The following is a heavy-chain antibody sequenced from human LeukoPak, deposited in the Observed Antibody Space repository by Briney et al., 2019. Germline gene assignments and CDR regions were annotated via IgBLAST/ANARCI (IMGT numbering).Heavy chain of an antibody. CDR2: INWNGGSI. CDR3: ARGYCSSSTCYYFDY. J-gene: IGHJ4*02. V-gene: IGHV3-20*04. CDR1: GFNFDDYG. Sequence: GGSMRLSCAVFGFNFDDYGMTWVRQAPGKGLEWVSGINWNGGSIGYADSVKGRFTISRDNAKNSLYLQMNSLRAEDTALYYCARGYCSSSTCYYFDYWGQGTLVTVSS. D-gene: IGHD2-2*01.